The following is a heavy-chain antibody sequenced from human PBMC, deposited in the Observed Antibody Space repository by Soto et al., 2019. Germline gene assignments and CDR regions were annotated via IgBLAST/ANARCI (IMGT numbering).Heavy chain of an antibody. V-gene: IGHV3-23*01. J-gene: IGHJ4*02. CDR1: GFTFSSYA. D-gene: IGHD3-10*01. Sequence: GSLRLSFAASGFTFSSYAMSWVRQAPGKGLEWVSAISGSGGSTYYADSVKGRFTISRDNSKNTLYLQMNSLTAEDTAVYHCAKDPPYGSSDGYWGQGTLVTSPQ. CDR3: AKDPPYGSSDGY. CDR2: ISGSGGST.